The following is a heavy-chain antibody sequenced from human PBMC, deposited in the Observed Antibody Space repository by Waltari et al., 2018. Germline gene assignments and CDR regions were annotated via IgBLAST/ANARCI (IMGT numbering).Heavy chain of an antibody. D-gene: IGHD4-17*01. Sequence: QVQLVQSGAEVKKPGSSVKVSCKASGGTFSSYAISWLRQAPGKGLEWMGGIIPIFGTANYAQKFQGRVTITADESTSTAYMELSSLRSEDTAVYYCASSQITGTVTTRRFGDYWGQGTLVTVSS. CDR1: GGTFSSYA. CDR3: ASSQITGTVTTRRFGDY. V-gene: IGHV1-69*01. J-gene: IGHJ4*02. CDR2: IIPIFGTA.